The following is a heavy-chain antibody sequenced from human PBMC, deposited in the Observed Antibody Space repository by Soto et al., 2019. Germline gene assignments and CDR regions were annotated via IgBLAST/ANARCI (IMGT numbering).Heavy chain of an antibody. CDR1: GFTFSSYA. CDR3: ARDGGAY. V-gene: IGHV3-30-3*01. Sequence: QVQLVESGGGVVQPGRSLRLSCAASGFTFSSYAMHWVRRAPGKGLEWMAVMSYDGSNKYYADSVKGRFTISRDNSKNTLYLQMNSRRPEHTALYYCARDGGAYWGQGTLVIVSS. D-gene: IGHD3-16*01. J-gene: IGHJ4*02. CDR2: MSYDGSNK.